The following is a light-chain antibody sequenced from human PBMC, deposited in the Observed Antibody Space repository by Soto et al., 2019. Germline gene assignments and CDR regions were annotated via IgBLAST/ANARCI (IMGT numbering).Light chain of an antibody. J-gene: IGKJ1*01. Sequence: DIVMTQSPDSLAVSLGERATINCKSSQSILYSSNNKNYLAWYQQKPGQPPKLLISWASTRESGVPDRFSGSGSGTDFTLTISSLQAGDVALYYCQQYYSTPWTFGQGTKVDIK. V-gene: IGKV4-1*01. CDR3: QQYYSTPWT. CDR2: WAS. CDR1: QSILYSSNNKNY.